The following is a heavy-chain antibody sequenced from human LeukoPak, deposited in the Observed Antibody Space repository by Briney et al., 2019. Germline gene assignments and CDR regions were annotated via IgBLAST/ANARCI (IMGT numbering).Heavy chain of an antibody. J-gene: IGHJ4*02. V-gene: IGHV4-4*07. D-gene: IGHD3-22*01. CDR3: AGGVSGYYYVPFDY. Sequence: PSETLSLTCTVSDGSISTYQWSWIRQPAGKGLEWIGRISTSGSTNYNPSLKSRVTMSVDTSKNQFSLKLSSVTAADTGVYYCAGGVSGYYYVPFDYWGQGTLVTASS. CDR1: DGSISTYQ. CDR2: ISTSGST.